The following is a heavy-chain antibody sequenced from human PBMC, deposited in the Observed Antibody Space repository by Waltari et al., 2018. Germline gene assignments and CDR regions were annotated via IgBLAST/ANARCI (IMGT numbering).Heavy chain of an antibody. J-gene: IGHJ3*01. CDR1: GGTFSSST. V-gene: IGHV1-69*02. CDR2: VVPIVGLT. Sequence: QVQLVQSGAEVKKPGSSVKVSCKASGGTFSSSTVTWVRQAPGKGLDWMGRVVPIVGLTYYAQSFQGRVTIAADESTSTVYMELRSLTFEDSAVYYCATSQSGTYYDAIVVWGQGTKVT. D-gene: IGHD1-26*01. CDR3: ATSQSGTYYDAIVV.